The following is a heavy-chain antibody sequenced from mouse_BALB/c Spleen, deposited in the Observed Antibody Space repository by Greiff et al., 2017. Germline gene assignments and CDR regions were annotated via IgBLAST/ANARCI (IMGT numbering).Heavy chain of an antibody. CDR2: ISSGGSYT. CDR1: GFTFSSYG. CDR3: AREGGPPYAMDY. J-gene: IGHJ4*01. V-gene: IGHV5-6*01. Sequence: VQLKQSGGDLVKPGGSLKLSCAASGFTFSSYGMSWVRQTPDKRLEWVATISSGGSYTYYPDSVKGRFTISRDNAKNTLYLQMSSLKSEDTAMYYCAREGGPPYAMDYWGQGTSVTVSS.